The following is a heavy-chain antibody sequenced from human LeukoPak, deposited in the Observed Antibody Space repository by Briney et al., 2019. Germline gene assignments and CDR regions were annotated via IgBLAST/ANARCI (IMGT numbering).Heavy chain of an antibody. CDR2: IRYDGNNK. Sequence: GGSLSLSCAAAGFTFSSHEVHWVRQAAGKGLEWVAFIRYDGNNKLYADSMKGRFTISRDNSKNTLYLHINSLRAEDTAVYYCVKDNPLDYWGQGTLVIVSS. J-gene: IGHJ4*02. V-gene: IGHV3-30*02. CDR3: VKDNPLDY. CDR1: GFTFSSHE. D-gene: IGHD1-14*01.